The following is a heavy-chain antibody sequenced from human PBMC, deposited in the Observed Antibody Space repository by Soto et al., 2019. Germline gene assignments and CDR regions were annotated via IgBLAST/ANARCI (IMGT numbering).Heavy chain of an antibody. D-gene: IGHD6-6*01. Sequence: QVQLQESGPGLVKPSQTLSLTCTVSGGSISSGDYYWSWIRQPPGKGLAWIGYIYYSGSTYYNPSLKSRVTISVVTSKNQFSLKLSSVTAADTAVYYWARERPDGARLDPWGQGTLVTASS. V-gene: IGHV4-30-4*01. CDR3: ARERPDGARLDP. CDR1: GGSISSGDYY. J-gene: IGHJ5*02. CDR2: IYYSGST.